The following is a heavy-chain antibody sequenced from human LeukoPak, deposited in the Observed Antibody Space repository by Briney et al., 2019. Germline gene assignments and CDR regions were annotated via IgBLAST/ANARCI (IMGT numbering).Heavy chain of an antibody. Sequence: PGGSLRLSCAASGFTFSNAWMSWVRQAPGKGLEWVGRIKSKTDGGTTDYAAPVKGRFTISRDDSKNTLYLQMNSLKTEDTAVYYCTRDVEDYYGSGSYYNGEYYFDYWGQGTLVTVSS. D-gene: IGHD3-10*01. CDR1: GFTFSNAW. CDR3: TRDVEDYYGSGSYYNGEYYFDY. J-gene: IGHJ4*02. CDR2: IKSKTDGGTT. V-gene: IGHV3-15*01.